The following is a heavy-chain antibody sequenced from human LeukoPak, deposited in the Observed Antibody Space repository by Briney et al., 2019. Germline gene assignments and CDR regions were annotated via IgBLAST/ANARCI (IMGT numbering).Heavy chain of an antibody. CDR2: INPNSGGT. CDR3: ARRSIAALRFDY. CDR1: GYTFTGYY. D-gene: IGHD6-6*01. Sequence: GPSVTVSCKAYGYTFTGYYTHWVRQAPGHGLEWMGWINPNSGGTNYAQKFQGRVTMTRDTSISTAYMELSRLRSDDTAVYYCARRSIAALRFDYWGQGTLVTVSS. J-gene: IGHJ4*02. V-gene: IGHV1-2*02.